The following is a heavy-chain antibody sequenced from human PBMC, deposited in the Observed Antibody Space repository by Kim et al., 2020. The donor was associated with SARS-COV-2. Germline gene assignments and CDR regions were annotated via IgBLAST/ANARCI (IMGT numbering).Heavy chain of an antibody. J-gene: IGHJ6*02. CDR3: ARLKRRYILGYGMDV. CDR1: GGSISSSSYY. CDR2: IYYSGST. V-gene: IGHV4-39*01. D-gene: IGHD3-9*01. Sequence: SETLSLTCTVSGGSISSSSYYWGWIRQPPGKGLEWIGSIYYSGSTYYNPSLKSRVTISVDTSKNQFSLKLSSVTAADTAVYYCARLKRRYILGYGMDVWGQGTTVTVSS.